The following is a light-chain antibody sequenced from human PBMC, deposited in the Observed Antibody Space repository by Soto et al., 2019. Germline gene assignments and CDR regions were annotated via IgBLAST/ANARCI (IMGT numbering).Light chain of an antibody. Sequence: QSVLTQPASVSGSPGQSITISCTGTSSDVGGYDYVGWYQQHPGKAPKLMIYNVYNRPSGVSFRFSGSKSGNTASLTISCLQTDDEADYYCTSYTNRYTYVFGTGTKVTVL. J-gene: IGLJ1*01. CDR1: SSDVGGYDY. CDR2: NVY. V-gene: IGLV2-14*01. CDR3: TSYTNRYTYV.